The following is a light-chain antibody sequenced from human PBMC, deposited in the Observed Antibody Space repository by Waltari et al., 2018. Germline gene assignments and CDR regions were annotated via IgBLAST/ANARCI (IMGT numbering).Light chain of an antibody. V-gene: IGLV3-19*01. Sequence: SELTQDPAVSVALGQTVTITCQGGSVRSYFAGWYQQKPGQAPVFVFYGQNKRPSWIPDRFSGSSSGNTASLTITGAQAEDEADYYCNCRDTSGNLLFGGGTKLTVL. J-gene: IGLJ2*01. CDR2: GQN. CDR1: SVRSYF. CDR3: NCRDTSGNLL.